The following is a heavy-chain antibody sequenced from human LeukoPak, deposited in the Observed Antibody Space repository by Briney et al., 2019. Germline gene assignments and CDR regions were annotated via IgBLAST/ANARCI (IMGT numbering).Heavy chain of an antibody. CDR1: GDSISSGDYY. CDR2: IYYSGST. D-gene: IGHD2-2*01. CDR3: ARVLYCSSTSCYLYYYYYYGMDV. J-gene: IGHJ6*02. Sequence: SETLSLTCAVSGDSISSGDYYWSWIRQHPERGLEWIGYIYYSGSTFYNPSLKSRVTISVDTSKNQFSLKLSSVTAADTAVYYCARVLYCSSTSCYLYYYYYYGMDVWGQGTTVTVSS. V-gene: IGHV4-31*11.